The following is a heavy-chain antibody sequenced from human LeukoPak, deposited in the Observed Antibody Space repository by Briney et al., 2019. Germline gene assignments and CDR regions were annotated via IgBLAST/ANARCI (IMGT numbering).Heavy chain of an antibody. J-gene: IGHJ6*02. CDR1: GYTFTSYG. D-gene: IGHD3-3*01. CDR2: ISAYNGNT. Sequence: ASVKVSCKASGYTFTSYGISWVRPAPGQGLEWMGWISAYNGNTNYAQKLQGRVTMTTDTSTSTAYMELRSLRSDDTAVYYCARDPTIRFLEWLPHLGGWYYGMDVWGQGTTVTVSS. V-gene: IGHV1-18*01. CDR3: ARDPTIRFLEWLPHLGGWYYGMDV.